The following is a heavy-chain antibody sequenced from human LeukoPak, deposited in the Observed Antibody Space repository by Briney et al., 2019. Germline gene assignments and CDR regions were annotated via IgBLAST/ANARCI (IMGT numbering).Heavy chain of an antibody. J-gene: IGHJ6*03. CDR1: GYTFTSYD. CDR2: MNPNSGNT. Sequence: ASVKVSCKASGYTFTSYDINWVRQATGQGLEWMGWMNPNSGNTGYAQKFQGRVTMTRNTSISTAYMELSSLRSEDTAVYYCARGLGGYGYGYYYYYYMDVWGKGTTVTVSS. CDR3: ARGLGGYGYGYYYYYYMDV. V-gene: IGHV1-8*01. D-gene: IGHD5-18*01.